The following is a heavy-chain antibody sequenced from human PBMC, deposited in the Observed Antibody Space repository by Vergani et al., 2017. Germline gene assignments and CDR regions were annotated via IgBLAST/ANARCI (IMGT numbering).Heavy chain of an antibody. J-gene: IGHJ5*02. CDR3: ASSILVPAAKGWFDP. V-gene: IGHV4-59*01. D-gene: IGHD2-2*01. CDR1: GGSISSYY. CDR2: IYYSGST. Sequence: QVQLQESGPGLVKPSETLSLTCTVPGGSISSYYWSWIRQPPGKGLEWIGYIYYSGSTNYNPSLKSRVTISVDTSKNQFSLKLSSVTAADTAVYYCASSILVPAAKGWFDPWDQGTLVTVSS.